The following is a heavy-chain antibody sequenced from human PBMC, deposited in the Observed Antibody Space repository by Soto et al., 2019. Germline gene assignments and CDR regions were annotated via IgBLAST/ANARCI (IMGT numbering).Heavy chain of an antibody. D-gene: IGHD2-2*02. CDR1: GGSFSGYY. CDR2: IKQSGSP. Sequence: KPSETLSPTFPFNGGSFSGYYWSWFRQPPGKGREGSGEIKQSGSPTCNPSLKSSITLSVDTSKSQFSLTLSSVPAADTAVYYCARGVNIVVVSAAINHYYYMVVWGTGTSGT. J-gene: IGHJ6*03. V-gene: IGHV4-34*01. CDR3: ARGVNIVVVSAAINHYYYMVV.